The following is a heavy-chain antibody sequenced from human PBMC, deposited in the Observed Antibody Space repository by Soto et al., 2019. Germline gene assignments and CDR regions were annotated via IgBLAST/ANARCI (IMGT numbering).Heavy chain of an antibody. V-gene: IGHV4-59*01. J-gene: IGHJ6*02. D-gene: IGHD3-10*01. CDR3: ARDLLGSGSLRQRYHYGMDV. CDR2: IYYSGST. CDR1: GGSISSYY. Sequence: PSETLSLTCTVSGGSISSYYWSWIRQPPGKGLEWIGYIYYSGSTNYNPSLKSRVTISVDTSKNQFSLKLSSVTAADTAVYYCARDLLGSGSLRQRYHYGMDVWGQRTTVTVSS.